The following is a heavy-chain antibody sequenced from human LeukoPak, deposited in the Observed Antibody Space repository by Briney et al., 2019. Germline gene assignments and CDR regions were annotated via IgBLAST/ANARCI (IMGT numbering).Heavy chain of an antibody. CDR2: IYYSGST. CDR1: GGSISNYY. Sequence: SETLSLTCTVSGGSISNYYWSWIRQPPGKGLEWIGYIYYSGSTNYNPSPKSRVTISVDTSKNQFSLKLNSLTTADTAVYYCARGRTYPDYSFDYWGQGTLVTVSS. CDR3: ARGRTYPDYSFDY. J-gene: IGHJ4*02. D-gene: IGHD2-21*02. V-gene: IGHV4-59*01.